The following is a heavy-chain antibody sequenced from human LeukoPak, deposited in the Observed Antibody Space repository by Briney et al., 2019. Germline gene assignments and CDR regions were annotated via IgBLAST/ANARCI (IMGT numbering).Heavy chain of an antibody. Sequence: GGSLRVSCAASGFIVSSNFMSWVRLPPGKGLEWVSVIYDGGSTYYVDSVKGRSTISRDNSKNTVYLQMNSLRAEDTAVYYCARGYYETVTGNYHFDYWGQGTLVSVSS. CDR1: GFIVSSNF. V-gene: IGHV3-53*01. D-gene: IGHD3-9*01. CDR3: ARGYYETVTGNYHFDY. CDR2: IYDGGST. J-gene: IGHJ4*02.